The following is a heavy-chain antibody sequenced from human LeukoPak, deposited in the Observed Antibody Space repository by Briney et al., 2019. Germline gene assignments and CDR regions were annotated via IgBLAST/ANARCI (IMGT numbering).Heavy chain of an antibody. D-gene: IGHD1-1*01. CDR3: AKQRATGAGTDTRYFDY. Sequence: GGSLRLSCAASGFTFSTFAMSWVRQAPGKGLEWVSAINGNSHYTYHADSVTGRFTIPRDNSKNTLYLQMHSLRTEDTAVYYCAKQRATGAGTDTRYFDYWGQGSLVTVSS. V-gene: IGHV3-23*01. J-gene: IGHJ4*02. CDR1: GFTFSTFA. CDR2: INGNSHYT.